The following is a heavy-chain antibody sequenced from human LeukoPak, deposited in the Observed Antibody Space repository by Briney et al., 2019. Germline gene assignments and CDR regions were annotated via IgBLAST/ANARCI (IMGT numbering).Heavy chain of an antibody. V-gene: IGHV1-8*03. Sequence: ASVKVSCKASGYTFTSYDINWVRQATGQGLEWMGWMNPNSGNTGYAQKFQGRVTITRNTSISTAYMELSSLRSEDTAVYYCARGQGSRYQLLGAPFDYWGQGTLVTVSS. CDR3: ARGQGSRYQLLGAPFDY. J-gene: IGHJ4*02. CDR2: MNPNSGNT. CDR1: GYTFTSYD. D-gene: IGHD2-2*01.